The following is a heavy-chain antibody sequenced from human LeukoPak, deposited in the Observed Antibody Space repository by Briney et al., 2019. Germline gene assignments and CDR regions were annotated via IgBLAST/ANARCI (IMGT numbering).Heavy chain of an antibody. D-gene: IGHD3-10*01. CDR2: IYSGGST. CDR3: ARDSGVRYFDY. Sequence: PGGSLRLSXAASGFTVSSNYMSWVRQAPGKGLEWVSVIYSGGSTYYADSVKDRFTISRDNSKNTLYLQMNSLRAEDTAVYYCARDSGVRYFDYWGQGTLVTVSS. V-gene: IGHV3-53*01. CDR1: GFTVSSNY. J-gene: IGHJ4*02.